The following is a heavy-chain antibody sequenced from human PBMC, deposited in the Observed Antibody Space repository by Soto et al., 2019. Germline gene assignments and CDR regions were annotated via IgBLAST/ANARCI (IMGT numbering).Heavy chain of an antibody. V-gene: IGHV1-8*01. J-gene: IGHJ6*03. CDR1: GYTFISYD. Sequence: KGASASVKVSCKASGYTFISYDINWVRQATGQGPEWMGWMNPNSGNTGYAQKLQGRVTMSRNTSISTAYMELSSLTSDDTAVYYCARAVPAAKLNMDVWGKGTTVTVSS. CDR3: ARAVPAAKLNMDV. D-gene: IGHD2-2*01. CDR2: MNPNSGNT.